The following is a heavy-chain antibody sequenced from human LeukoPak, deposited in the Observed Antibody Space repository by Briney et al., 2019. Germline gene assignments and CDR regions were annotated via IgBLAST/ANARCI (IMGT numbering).Heavy chain of an antibody. Sequence: SETLSLTCTVSAGSISSSSYYWGWIRQPPGKGLEWIGRMYTSGSISGNTNYNPSLKSRVTMSVDRSKNQFSLKPSSVTAADTAVYYCARDRYYYDSSTYYSAFDIWGQGTLVTVSS. V-gene: IGHV4-39*07. CDR2: MYTSGSISGNT. J-gene: IGHJ3*02. D-gene: IGHD3-22*01. CDR3: ARDRYYYDSSTYYSAFDI. CDR1: AGSISSSSYY.